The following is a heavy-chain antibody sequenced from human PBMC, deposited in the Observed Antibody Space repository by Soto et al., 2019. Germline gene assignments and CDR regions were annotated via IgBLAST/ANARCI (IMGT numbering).Heavy chain of an antibody. CDR3: ARDGLSYYYDSSGGPAGPFDP. CDR2: ISSSSSYI. Sequence: GGSLRLSCAASGFTFSSYSMNWVRQAPGKGLEWVSSISSSSSYIYYADSVKGRFTISRDNAKNSLYLQMNSLRAEDTAVYYCARDGLSYYYDSSGGPAGPFDPRGQGTLVTVSS. J-gene: IGHJ5*02. CDR1: GFTFSSYS. D-gene: IGHD3-22*01. V-gene: IGHV3-21*01.